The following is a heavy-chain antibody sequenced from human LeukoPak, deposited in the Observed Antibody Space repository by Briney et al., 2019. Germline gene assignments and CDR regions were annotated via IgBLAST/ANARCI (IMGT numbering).Heavy chain of an antibody. CDR3: ARAMATTTFDY. D-gene: IGHD5-24*01. Sequence: GGSLRLSCAASGLTSSSYSMNWVRQAPGKGLEWVSSISSSSSYIYYADSVKGRFTISRDNAKNSLYLQMNSLRAEDTAVYYCARAMATTTFDYWGQGTLVTVSS. CDR1: GLTSSSYS. V-gene: IGHV3-21*01. CDR2: ISSSSSYI. J-gene: IGHJ4*02.